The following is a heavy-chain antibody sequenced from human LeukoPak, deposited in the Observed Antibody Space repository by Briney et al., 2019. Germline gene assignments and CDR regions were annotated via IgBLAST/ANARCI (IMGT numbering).Heavy chain of an antibody. J-gene: IGHJ4*02. CDR1: GYTFTSYD. Sequence: ASVKVSCKASGYTFTSYDVSWVRQASGQGLEWVGWMNPSSGNTGYAQNFQGRVTMTRDTSISTAYMELTSLRSEDTAIYYCARGITSDYWGRGILITVSS. CDR2: MNPSSGNT. V-gene: IGHV1-8*01. CDR3: ARGITSDY.